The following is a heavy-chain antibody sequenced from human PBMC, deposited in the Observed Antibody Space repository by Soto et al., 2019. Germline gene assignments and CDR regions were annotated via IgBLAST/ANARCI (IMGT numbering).Heavy chain of an antibody. CDR3: ARAVAGTFQGYYFDY. D-gene: IGHD6-19*01. CDR1: GGSISSYY. J-gene: IGHJ4*02. V-gene: IGHV4-59*08. CDR2: IYYSGST. Sequence: PSETLSLTCTVSGGSISSYYWSWIRQPPGKGLEWIGYIYYSGSTNYNPSLKSRVTISVDTSKDQFSLKLSSVTAADTAVYYCARAVAGTFQGYYFDYWGQGTLVTVSS.